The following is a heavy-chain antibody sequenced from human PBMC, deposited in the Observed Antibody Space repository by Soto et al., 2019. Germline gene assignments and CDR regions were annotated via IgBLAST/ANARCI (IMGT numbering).Heavy chain of an antibody. V-gene: IGHV3-21*01. J-gene: IGHJ6*02. D-gene: IGHD6-19*01. Sequence: EVQLVESGGGLVKPGGSLTLSCAASGFTFSNYTMNWVRQAPGKGLEWVSSISRSSRNIYYADSVKGRFTISRDNAKNALYLHMNSLRAGDTAVCYCARDLKVAGTNSFYYYGMDVWGQGTTVTVSS. CDR3: ARDLKVAGTNSFYYYGMDV. CDR1: GFTFSNYT. CDR2: ISRSSRNI.